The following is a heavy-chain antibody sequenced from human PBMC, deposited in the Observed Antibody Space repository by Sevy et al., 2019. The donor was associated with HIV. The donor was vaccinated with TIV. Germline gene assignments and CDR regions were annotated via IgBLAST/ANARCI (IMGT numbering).Heavy chain of an antibody. CDR3: VTDMSPTTVTGDNWFVL. CDR2: LTGAGSKK. Sequence: FLRLFCVGSGIGFGGFCGHRVRGNSRKGLEWGSGLTGAGSKKFYEGSVKGRFTISSDNARNSLYLQMNNMKLDDTAFYYCVTDMSPTTVTGDNWFVLWGQGTLVTVSS. D-gene: IGHD4-4*01. CDR1: GIGFGGFC. J-gene: IGHJ5*02. V-gene: IGHV3-9*01.